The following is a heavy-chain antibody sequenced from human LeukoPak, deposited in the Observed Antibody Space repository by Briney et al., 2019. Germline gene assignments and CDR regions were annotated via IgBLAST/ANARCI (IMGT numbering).Heavy chain of an antibody. CDR1: GSTFSTYS. CDR3: ARNTGSTGLIQDAFDI. D-gene: IGHD6-19*01. V-gene: IGHV3-21*01. J-gene: IGHJ3*02. CDR2: ISSGSSYI. Sequence: GGSLRLSCAASGSTFSTYSMNWVRQAPGKGLEWVSSISSGSSYIYYADSVKGRFTISRDNARNSLYLQMNSLRAEDTAVYYCARNTGSTGLIQDAFDIWGQGTVVTVSS.